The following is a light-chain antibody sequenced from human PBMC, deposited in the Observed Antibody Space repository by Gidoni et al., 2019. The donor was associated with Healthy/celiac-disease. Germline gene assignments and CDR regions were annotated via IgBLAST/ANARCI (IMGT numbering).Light chain of an antibody. CDR3: QQYGSSPWT. Sequence: ASQSVSSSYLAWYQQKPGQAPRLLIYGASSRATGIPDRFSGSGSGTDFTLTISRLEPEDFAVYYCQQYGSSPWTFXXXTKVEIK. J-gene: IGKJ1*01. CDR1: QSVSSSY. V-gene: IGKV3-20*01. CDR2: GAS.